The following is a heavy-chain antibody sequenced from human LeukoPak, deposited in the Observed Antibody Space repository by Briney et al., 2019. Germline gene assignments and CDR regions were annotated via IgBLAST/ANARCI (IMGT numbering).Heavy chain of an antibody. V-gene: IGHV4-34*01. CDR1: GGSFSGYY. J-gene: IGHJ4*02. Sequence: SETLSLTCAVYGGSFSGYYWSWIRQPPGKGLEWIGEINHSGSTNYNPSLKSRVTISVDTSKNQFSLKLSSMTAADTAVYYCARAPLNHSLTISRPYFDYWGQGTLVTVSS. D-gene: IGHD3-9*01. CDR2: INHSGST. CDR3: ARAPLNHSLTISRPYFDY.